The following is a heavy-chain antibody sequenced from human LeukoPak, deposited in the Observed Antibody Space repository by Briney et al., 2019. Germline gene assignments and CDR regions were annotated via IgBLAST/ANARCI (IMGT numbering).Heavy chain of an antibody. CDR1: GFTFSSYS. CDR3: ARDATIFGVAPFDY. V-gene: IGHV3-21*01. D-gene: IGHD3-3*01. Sequence: GGSLRLSCAASGFTFSSYSMNWVRQAPGKGLEWVSSISSSSSYIYYADSVKGRFTISRDNAKNSLYLQMNSLRAEDTAVYYCARDATIFGVAPFDYWGQGTLVTVSS. J-gene: IGHJ4*02. CDR2: ISSSSSYI.